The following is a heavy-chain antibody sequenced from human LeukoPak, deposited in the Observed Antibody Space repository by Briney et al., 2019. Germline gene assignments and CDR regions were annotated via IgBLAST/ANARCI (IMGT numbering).Heavy chain of an antibody. V-gene: IGHV3-23*01. CDR1: GFTFSSYA. D-gene: IGHD6-13*01. CDR3: AKLGAAGSPFYYFDY. J-gene: IGHJ4*02. Sequence: PGGSLRLSCAASGFTFSSYAMSWVRQAPGKGLEWVSAISGSGGSTYYADSEKGRFTISRDNSKNTLYLQMNSLRAEDTAVYYCAKLGAAGSPFYYFDYWGQGTLVTVSS. CDR2: ISGSGGST.